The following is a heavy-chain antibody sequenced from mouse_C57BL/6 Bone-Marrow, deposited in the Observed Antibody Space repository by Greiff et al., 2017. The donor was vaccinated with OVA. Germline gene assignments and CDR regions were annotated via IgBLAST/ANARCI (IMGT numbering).Heavy chain of an antibody. CDR3: AGSPAYYSNYGFAY. V-gene: IGHV1-81*01. CDR2: IYPRSGNT. Sequence: QVQLQQSGAELARPGASVKLSCKASGYTFTSYGISWVKQRTGQGLEWIGEIYPRSGNTYYNEKFKGKATLTADKSSSTAYMELRSLTSEDSAVSFCAGSPAYYSNYGFAYWGQGTLVTVSA. CDR1: GYTFTSYG. J-gene: IGHJ3*01. D-gene: IGHD2-5*01.